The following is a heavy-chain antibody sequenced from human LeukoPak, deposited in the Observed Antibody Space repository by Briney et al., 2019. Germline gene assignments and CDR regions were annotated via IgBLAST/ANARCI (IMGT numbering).Heavy chain of an antibody. J-gene: IGHJ4*02. CDR3: ARHLLSSGWAFDY. V-gene: IGHV4-39*01. Sequence: SETLSLTCTVSGGSISINSETYYWGGLRQPPGRVLEWIGSIYYSGSTYYNPSLKSRATISVDTSKNQFSLNLNSVTAADTAVYNCARHLLSSGWAFDYWGQGTLVIVSS. CDR2: IYYSGST. CDR1: GGSISINSETYY. D-gene: IGHD6-19*01.